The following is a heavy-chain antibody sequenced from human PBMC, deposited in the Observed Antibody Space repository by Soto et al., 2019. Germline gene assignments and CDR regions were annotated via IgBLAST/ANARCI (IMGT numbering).Heavy chain of an antibody. CDR2: ISSSSSII. CDR1: GFTFTSYS. D-gene: IGHD2-15*01. V-gene: IGHV3-48*01. Sequence: PRGSLRLSCAASGFTFTSYSMNWVRQAPGKGLEWVSYISSSSSIIYYADSVKGRLTISRDNAKNSLYLQMNSLRAEDSAVYYCARGSCYSSRCAFDIWGQGTMVTVSS. J-gene: IGHJ3*02. CDR3: ARGSCYSSRCAFDI.